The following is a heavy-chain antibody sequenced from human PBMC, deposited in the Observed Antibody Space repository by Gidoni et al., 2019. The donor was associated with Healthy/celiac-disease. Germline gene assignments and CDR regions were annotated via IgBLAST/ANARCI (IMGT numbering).Heavy chain of an antibody. D-gene: IGHD3-3*01. CDR2: ISSSGSTI. Sequence: EVQLVESGGGLVQPGGSLRLPCAASGSTFSSYEMNWVRQAPGKGLEWVSYISSSGSTIYYADSVKGRFTISRDNAKNSLYLQMNSLRAEDTAVYYCARDYDFWSGYYTPADYYYYGMDVWGQGTTVTVSS. CDR1: GSTFSSYE. CDR3: ARDYDFWSGYYTPADYYYYGMDV. J-gene: IGHJ6*02. V-gene: IGHV3-48*03.